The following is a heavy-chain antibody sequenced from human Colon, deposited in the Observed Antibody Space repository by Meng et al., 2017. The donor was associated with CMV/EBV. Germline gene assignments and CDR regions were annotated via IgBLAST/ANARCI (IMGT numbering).Heavy chain of an antibody. V-gene: IGHV4-39*02. D-gene: IGHD2-21*01. Sequence: SETLSLTCIVSGGSISSSSDYWGWIRQPPGKGLEWKGTIYDSGSIRHNASLQSRVTISVDTSKNVTSVTAADTAVYYCARELAYCGANCYRGWFDPWGQGTLVTVSS. CDR1: GGSISSSSDY. J-gene: IGHJ5*02. CDR2: IYDSGSI. CDR3: ARELAYCGANCYRGWFDP.